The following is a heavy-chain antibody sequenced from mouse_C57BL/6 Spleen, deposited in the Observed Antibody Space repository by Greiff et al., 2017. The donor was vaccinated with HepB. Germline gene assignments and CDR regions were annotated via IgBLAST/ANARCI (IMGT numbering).Heavy chain of an antibody. J-gene: IGHJ4*01. D-gene: IGHD1-1*01. CDR3: ARVGSSYYYAMDY. V-gene: IGHV3-6*01. CDR1: GYSITSGYY. CDR2: ISYDGSN. Sequence: EVQLQESGPGLVKPSQSLSLTCSVTGYSITSGYYWNWIRQFPGNKLEWMGYISYDGSNNYNPSLKNRISITRDTSKNQFFLKLNSVTTEDTATYYCARVGSSYYYAMDYWGQGTSVTVSS.